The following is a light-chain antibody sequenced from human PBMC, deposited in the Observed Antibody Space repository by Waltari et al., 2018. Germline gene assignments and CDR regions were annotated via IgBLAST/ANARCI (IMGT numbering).Light chain of an antibody. J-gene: IGLJ2*01. CDR3: SSRDSSGNHLL. V-gene: IGLV3-19*01. CDR1: SLRSYF. Sequence: SSELTQDPAVSVALGQTVTITCQGDSLRSYFVSWYQQKPGQAPVIVIYGNNNRTSWFPYRSSGSSTGYTDSLTITGAQAEDEADYYCSSRDSSGNHLLFGGGTKLTVL. CDR2: GNN.